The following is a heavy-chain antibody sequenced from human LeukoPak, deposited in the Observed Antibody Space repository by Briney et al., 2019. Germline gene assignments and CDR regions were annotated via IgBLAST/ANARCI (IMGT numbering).Heavy chain of an antibody. Sequence: ASVKVSCKASGYTFTSYAMHWVRQAPGQRLEWMGWINAGNGNTKYSQKFQGRVTITRDTSASTAYMELSSLRPEDTSVYYCARAEVRGVLNYYYYGMDVWGKGTTVTVSS. CDR2: INAGNGNT. D-gene: IGHD3-10*01. CDR1: GYTFTSYA. V-gene: IGHV1-3*01. CDR3: ARAEVRGVLNYYYYGMDV. J-gene: IGHJ6*04.